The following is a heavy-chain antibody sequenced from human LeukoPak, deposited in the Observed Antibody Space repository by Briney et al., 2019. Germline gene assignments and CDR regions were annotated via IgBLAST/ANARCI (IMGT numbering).Heavy chain of an antibody. CDR2: ISYDGSNE. D-gene: IGHD2-21*01. V-gene: IGHV3-30*18. CDR3: AKEFNRGLPDY. Sequence: GGSLRLSCAASGFTFSTYGMHWVRQAPGKGLEWVAVISYDGSNEYYADSVRGRFTISRDNSKNTLYLQMSSLRAEDTAVYYCAKEFNRGLPDYWGQGTLVTVPS. CDR1: GFTFSTYG. J-gene: IGHJ4*02.